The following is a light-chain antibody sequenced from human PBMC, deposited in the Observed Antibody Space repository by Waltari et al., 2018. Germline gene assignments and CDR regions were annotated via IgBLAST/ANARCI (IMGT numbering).Light chain of an antibody. V-gene: IGLV2-14*01. CDR1: SSDVGDYNY. CDR2: EVS. Sequence: QSALTQPASVSGSPGQSITISCTGTSSDVGDYNYVSWYQQHPGKAPKLMIYEVSNRPSGVSNRFSGSESGNTASLTISGLQAEDEGDYYCSSYTSSSTWVFGGGTKLTVL. CDR3: SSYTSSSTWV. J-gene: IGLJ3*02.